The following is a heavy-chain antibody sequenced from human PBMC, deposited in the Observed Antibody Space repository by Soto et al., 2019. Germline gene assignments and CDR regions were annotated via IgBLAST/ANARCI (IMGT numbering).Heavy chain of an antibody. CDR3: AREPGDYYYGMDV. Sequence: SETLSLTCTVYGGSISSGGYYWSWIRQHPGKGLEWIGYIYYSGSTYYNPSLKSRVTISVDTSKNQFSLKPSSVTAADTAVYYCAREPGDYYYGMDVWGQGTTVTVS. CDR1: GGSISSGGYY. CDR2: IYYSGST. V-gene: IGHV4-31*03. J-gene: IGHJ6*02. D-gene: IGHD7-27*01.